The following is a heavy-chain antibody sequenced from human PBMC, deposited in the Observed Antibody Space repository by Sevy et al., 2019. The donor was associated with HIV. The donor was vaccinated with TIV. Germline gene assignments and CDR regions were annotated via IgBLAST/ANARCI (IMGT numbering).Heavy chain of an antibody. CDR3: AGENAWGRGYS. CDR2: IYYNGHT. Sequence: ETLSLTCTVSGGSITSLYWNWIRQPPGKGLEWIANIYYNGHTNYNPSLKSRVTLPLDTSKNQFSRRLGSVTAADTAMYYCAGENAWGRGYSWGQGTLVTVSS. V-gene: IGHV4-59*08. CDR1: GGSITSLY. D-gene: IGHD1-26*01. J-gene: IGHJ4*02.